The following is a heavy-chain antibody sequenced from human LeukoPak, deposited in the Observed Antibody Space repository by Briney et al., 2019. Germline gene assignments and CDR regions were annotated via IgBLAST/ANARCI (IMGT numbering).Heavy chain of an antibody. J-gene: IGHJ4*02. CDR3: ARSTYYDFSYYFDY. Sequence: SETLSLTCTVSGGSISSYYWSWIRQPAGKGLEWIGRIYTSGSTNYNPSLKSRVTMSVDTSKNQFSLKLSSVTAADTAVYYCARSTYYDFSYYFDYWGQGTLVTVSS. CDR1: GGSISSYY. D-gene: IGHD3-3*01. CDR2: IYTSGST. V-gene: IGHV4-4*07.